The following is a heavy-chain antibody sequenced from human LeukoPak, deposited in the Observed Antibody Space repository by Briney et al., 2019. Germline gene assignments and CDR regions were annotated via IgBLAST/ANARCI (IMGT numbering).Heavy chain of an antibody. D-gene: IGHD5-18*01. V-gene: IGHV3-66*01. Sequence: GGSLRLSCAVSGFTVSSKYMSWVRQAPGKGLEWVSVIYSGGSTYYADSVKGRFTISRDNAKNTLYLQMNSLRAEDTAVYYCARGRYSYVPRPFDPWGQGTLVTVSS. CDR3: ARGRYSYVPRPFDP. J-gene: IGHJ5*02. CDR2: IYSGGST. CDR1: GFTVSSKY.